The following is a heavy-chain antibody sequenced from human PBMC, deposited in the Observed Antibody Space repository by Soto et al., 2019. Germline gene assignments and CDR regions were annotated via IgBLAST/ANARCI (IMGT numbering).Heavy chain of an antibody. Sequence: ASVKVSCKASGYTFTGYYMHWVRQAPGQGLEWMGWINPNSGGTSYAQKFQGRVTMTRDTSISTAYMELSRLRSDDTAVYYCARDPDSSSPAFDYWGQGTLVTVSS. V-gene: IGHV1-2*02. CDR3: ARDPDSSSPAFDY. D-gene: IGHD6-6*01. J-gene: IGHJ4*02. CDR1: GYTFTGYY. CDR2: INPNSGGT.